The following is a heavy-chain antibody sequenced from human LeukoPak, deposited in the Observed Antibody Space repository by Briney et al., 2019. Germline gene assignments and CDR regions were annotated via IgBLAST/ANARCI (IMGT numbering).Heavy chain of an antibody. D-gene: IGHD3-10*01. CDR3: ARGYYYGSGSYLYVGL. V-gene: IGHV3-33*08. Sequence: GGSLRLSCAASGFTFSSYAMHWVRQAPGKGLEWVAIIWYDGSNKYYADSVKGRFTISRDNSKNTLYLQMNSLRAEDTAVYYCARGYYYGSGSYLYVGLWGQGTLVTVSS. CDR2: IWYDGSNK. J-gene: IGHJ5*02. CDR1: GFTFSSYA.